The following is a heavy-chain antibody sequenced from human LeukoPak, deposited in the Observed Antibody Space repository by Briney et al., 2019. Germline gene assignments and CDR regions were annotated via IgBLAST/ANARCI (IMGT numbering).Heavy chain of an antibody. V-gene: IGHV3-7*01. CDR1: GFTFSSYA. Sequence: PGRSLRLSCAASGFTFSSYAMHWVRQAPGKGLEWVANIKQDGSEKYYVDSVKGRFIISRDNAKNSLYLQMNSLRAEDTAVYYCAREAYDDFWSGSWRYYYYMDVWGKGTTVTVSS. CDR3: AREAYDDFWSGSWRYYYYMDV. CDR2: IKQDGSEK. J-gene: IGHJ6*03. D-gene: IGHD3-3*01.